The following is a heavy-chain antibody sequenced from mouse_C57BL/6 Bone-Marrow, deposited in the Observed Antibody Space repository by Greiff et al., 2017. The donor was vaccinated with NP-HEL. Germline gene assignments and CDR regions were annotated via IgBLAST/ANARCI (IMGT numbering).Heavy chain of an antibody. CDR2: IYPGDGDT. J-gene: IGHJ1*03. V-gene: IGHV1-82*01. CDR3: ARTWYFDV. Sequence: QVQLQQSGPELVKPGASVKISCKASGYAFSSSWMNWVKQRPGKGLEWIGRIYPGDGDTNYNGKFTGKATLTADKSSSTAYIQLSSLTSEDSAVYFCARTWYFDVWGTGTTVTVSS. CDR1: GYAFSSSW.